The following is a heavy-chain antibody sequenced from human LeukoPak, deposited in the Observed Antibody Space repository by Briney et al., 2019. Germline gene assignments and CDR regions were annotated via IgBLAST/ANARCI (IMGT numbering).Heavy chain of an antibody. CDR2: ISNDGSQQ. D-gene: IGHD3-10*01. Sequence: PGGSLRLSCATSGFTFTNSAMHWVRQARGRWLEWVALISNDGSQQYYADSVKGRFTISRDDSKNTLFLQMNSARPEDTAVYYCAKDSYRPGSYYNALDSWGQGTLATVSS. J-gene: IGHJ4*02. CDR3: AKDSYRPGSYYNALDS. CDR1: GFTFTNSA. V-gene: IGHV3-30*18.